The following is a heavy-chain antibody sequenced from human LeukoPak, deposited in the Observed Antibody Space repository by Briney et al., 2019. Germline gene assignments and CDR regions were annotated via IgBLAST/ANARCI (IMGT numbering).Heavy chain of an antibody. D-gene: IGHD6-13*01. CDR2: MNPNNGNT. J-gene: IGHJ5*02. CDR1: GYTFTSYD. V-gene: IGHV1-8*01. CDR3: ARGGAAPGNNWFDP. Sequence: GASVTVSCTASGYTFTSYDINWVRQATGQGLEWMGWMNPNNGNTGYAQKFQGRVTMTRDTSISTAYMELSSLRSEDTAVYYCARGGAAPGNNWFDPWGQGTVVTVSS.